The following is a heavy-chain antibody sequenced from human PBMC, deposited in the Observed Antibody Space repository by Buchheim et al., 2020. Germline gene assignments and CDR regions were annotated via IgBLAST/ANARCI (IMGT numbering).Heavy chain of an antibody. Sequence: EVQLVESGGGVVQPGGSLRLSCAASGFTFSSYEMNWVRQAPGKGLEWVSYISSSGSTIYYADSVKGRFTISRDNAKNSLYLQMNSLRAEDTAVYYCARNSLAARPVYFDYWGQGTL. V-gene: IGHV3-48*03. CDR1: GFTFSSYE. J-gene: IGHJ4*02. D-gene: IGHD6-6*01. CDR2: ISSSGSTI. CDR3: ARNSLAARPVYFDY.